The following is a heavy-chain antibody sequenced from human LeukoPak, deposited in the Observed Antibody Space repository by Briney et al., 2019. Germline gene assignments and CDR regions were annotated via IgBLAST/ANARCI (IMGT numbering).Heavy chain of an antibody. D-gene: IGHD3-3*01. CDR2: ISWNSGSI. Sequence: PGGSLRLSCAASGFTFDDYAMHWVRHAPGKGLEWVSGISWNSGSIGYADSVKGRFTISRDNAKNSLYLQMNSLRAEDTALYYCAKDIRTGDFWSGYYDYYGMDVWGQGTTVTVSS. CDR1: GFTFDDYA. V-gene: IGHV3-9*01. CDR3: AKDIRTGDFWSGYYDYYGMDV. J-gene: IGHJ6*02.